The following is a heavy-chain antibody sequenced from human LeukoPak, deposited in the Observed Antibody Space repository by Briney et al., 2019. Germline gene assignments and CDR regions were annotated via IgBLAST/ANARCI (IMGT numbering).Heavy chain of an antibody. CDR2: IYTGGTT. J-gene: IGHJ5*02. CDR1: GLTVSSTY. Sequence: PGGSLRHSGAASGLTVSSTYMSWLRQAPGKGLNWVSLIYTGGTTYYADSVKGRFTISRDNSENTLYLQMNSLRAEDTAVYYCARGITGSNNWFDPWGQGTLVTVSS. V-gene: IGHV3-53*01. D-gene: IGHD1-20*01. CDR3: ARGITGSNNWFDP.